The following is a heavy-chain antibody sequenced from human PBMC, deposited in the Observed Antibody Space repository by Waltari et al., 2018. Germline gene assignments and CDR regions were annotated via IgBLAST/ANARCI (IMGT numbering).Heavy chain of an antibody. CDR2: IYTSGST. J-gene: IGHJ5*02. V-gene: IGHV4-4*09. D-gene: IGHD3-3*01. Sequence: QVQLQESGPGLVKPSETLSLTCTVSGGSISSYYWSWIRQPPGQGLEWIGYIYTSGSTNYNPSLKSRVTISVDTSKNQFSLKLSSVTAADTAVYYCARAGLGDFWSGYYPTNWFDPWGQGTLVTVSS. CDR1: GGSISSYY. CDR3: ARAGLGDFWSGYYPTNWFDP.